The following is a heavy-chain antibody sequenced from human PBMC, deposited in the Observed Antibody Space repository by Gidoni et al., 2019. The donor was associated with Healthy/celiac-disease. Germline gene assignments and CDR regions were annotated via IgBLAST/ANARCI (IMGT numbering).Heavy chain of an antibody. V-gene: IGHV3-72*01. D-gene: IGHD3-22*01. Sequence: EVQLVESGGGLVQPGGSLRLSCAASGFTFSDHYMDWVRQAPGKGLEWVGRTRNKANSYTTEYAASVKGRFTISRDDSKNSLYLQMNSLKTEDTAVYYCARSRDYYDSSGYRGAFDIWGQGTMVTVSS. CDR3: ARSRDYYDSSGYRGAFDI. CDR2: TRNKANSYTT. CDR1: GFTFSDHY. J-gene: IGHJ3*02.